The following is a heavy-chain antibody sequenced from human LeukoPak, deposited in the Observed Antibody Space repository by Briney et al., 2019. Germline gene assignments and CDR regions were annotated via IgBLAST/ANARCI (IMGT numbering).Heavy chain of an antibody. Sequence: GGSLRLSCAGSGFSLSDYYMSWIRQAPGKGLEWVSYISSSSSTIYYADSVKGRFTISRDNAKNSLYLQMNSLRDEDTAVYYGARGDLYGWSYFAYWGQGTLVTVSS. CDR2: ISSSSSTI. CDR1: GFSLSDYY. V-gene: IGHV3-11*04. CDR3: ARGDLYGWSYFAY. J-gene: IGHJ4*02. D-gene: IGHD4-17*01.